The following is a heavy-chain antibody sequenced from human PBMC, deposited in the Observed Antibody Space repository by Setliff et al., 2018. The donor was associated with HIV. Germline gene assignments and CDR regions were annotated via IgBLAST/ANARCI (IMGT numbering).Heavy chain of an antibody. CDR2: INADNGDT. Sequence: ASVKVSCKASGYTFTRYAIHWLHQAPGQSLEWMGWINADNGDTKYSQKFQGRLTITRDTSANTVYMELSSLGSEDTAVFYGARDRDSLLIGYTPNNWFDPWGQGTLVTVSS. D-gene: IGHD6-13*01. V-gene: IGHV1-3*01. CDR3: ARDRDSLLIGYTPNNWFDP. J-gene: IGHJ5*02. CDR1: GYTFTRYA.